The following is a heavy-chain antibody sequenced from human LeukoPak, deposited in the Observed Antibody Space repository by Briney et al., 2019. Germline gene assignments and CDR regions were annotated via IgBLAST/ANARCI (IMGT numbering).Heavy chain of an antibody. D-gene: IGHD2-15*01. CDR3: VRDGGRTLQRHFFFDY. V-gene: IGHV3-23*01. CDR1: GFTFSSYA. Sequence: GGSLRLSCAASGFTFSSYAMSWVRQAPGKGLEWVSAISGSGGSTYYADSVKGRFTGSRDNARNSLDLQMNRLRAEDTAVYFCVRDGGRTLQRHFFFDYWGQGTLITVSS. J-gene: IGHJ4*02. CDR2: ISGSGGST.